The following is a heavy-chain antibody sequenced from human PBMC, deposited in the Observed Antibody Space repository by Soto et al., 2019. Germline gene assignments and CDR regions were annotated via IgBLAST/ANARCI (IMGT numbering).Heavy chain of an antibody. CDR3: ARWAMRKRPELPSILVFDY. CDR1: GGSFSGYY. D-gene: IGHD1-26*01. CDR2: INHSGST. V-gene: IGHV4-34*01. Sequence: QVQLQQWGAGLLKPSETLSLTCAVYGGSFSGYYWSWIRQPPGKGLEWIGEINHSGSTNYNPSLKSRVTISVDTSKNQFSLKLSSVTAADTAVYYCARWAMRKRPELPSILVFDYWGQGTLVTVSS. J-gene: IGHJ4*02.